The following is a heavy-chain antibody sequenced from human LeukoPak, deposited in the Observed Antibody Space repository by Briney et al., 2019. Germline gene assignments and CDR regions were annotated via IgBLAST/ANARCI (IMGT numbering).Heavy chain of an antibody. V-gene: IGHV4-34*01. CDR3: ARGTLSSSWYNYYYYMDV. J-gene: IGHJ6*03. CDR1: GGSFSGYY. D-gene: IGHD6-13*01. Sequence: SETLSLTCAVYGGSFSGYYWSWVRQPPGKGLEWIGEINHRGSTNYNPSLKSRVTISVDTSKNQFSLKLSSVTAADTAVYYCARGTLSSSWYNYYYYMDVWGKGTTVTVSS. CDR2: INHRGST.